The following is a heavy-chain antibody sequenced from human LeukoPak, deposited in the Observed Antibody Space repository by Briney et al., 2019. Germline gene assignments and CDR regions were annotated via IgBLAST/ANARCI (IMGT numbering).Heavy chain of an antibody. V-gene: IGHV1-69*04. CDR2: IIPILGIA. J-gene: IGHJ4*02. CDR3: ARGSYDYVWGSYPLGDY. Sequence: ASVKVSCKASGGTFSSYAISWVRQAPGQGLEWMGRIIPILGIANYAQKFQGRVTITADKSTSTAYMELSSLRSEDTAVYYCARGSYDYVWGSYPLGDYWGQGTLVTVSS. D-gene: IGHD3-16*02. CDR1: GGTFSSYA.